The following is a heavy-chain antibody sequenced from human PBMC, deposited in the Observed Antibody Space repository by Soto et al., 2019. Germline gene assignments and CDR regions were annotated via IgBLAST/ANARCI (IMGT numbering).Heavy chain of an antibody. CDR2: IYHSGST. V-gene: IGHV4-38-2*02. CDR1: GYSISSGYY. D-gene: IGHD5-18*01. J-gene: IGHJ4*02. Sequence: LSLTCAVSGYSISSGYYWGWIRQPPGKGLEWIGSIYHSGSTYYNPSLKSRVTISVDTSKNQFSLKLSSVTAADTAVYYCARDRRGYSYGVDYWGQGTLVTVSS. CDR3: ARDRRGYSYGVDY.